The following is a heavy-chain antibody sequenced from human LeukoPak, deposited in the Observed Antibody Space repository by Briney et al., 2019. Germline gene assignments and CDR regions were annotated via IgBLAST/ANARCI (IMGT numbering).Heavy chain of an antibody. CDR1: GFTFSSYA. V-gene: IGHV3-30*01. Sequence: PGGSLRLSCAASGFTFSSYAMHWVRQAPGKGLEWVAVISYDGSNKYYADSVKGRFTISRDNSKNTLYLQMNSLRAEDTAVYYCARDLSRTYYYYMDVGGKGTTVTVSS. D-gene: IGHD3-16*02. CDR2: ISYDGSNK. CDR3: ARDLSRTYYYYMDV. J-gene: IGHJ6*03.